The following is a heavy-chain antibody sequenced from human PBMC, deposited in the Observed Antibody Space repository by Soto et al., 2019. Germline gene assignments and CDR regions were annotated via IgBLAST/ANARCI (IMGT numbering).Heavy chain of an antibody. CDR3: PTGFDSYNLRPT. CDR2: IQPSGST. D-gene: IGHD1-1*01. J-gene: IGHJ4*02. Sequence: QVQLQQWGAGLLNPSETLSLTCAVYDEALSGYYYTWTRQPPGKGLEWIGEIQPSGSTHYNPSLSLRATPSQDTSKKQVSQTLISVTAAAPAVYSCPTGFDSYNLRPTGGQETLVPVSS. CDR1: DEALSGYY. V-gene: IGHV4-34*02.